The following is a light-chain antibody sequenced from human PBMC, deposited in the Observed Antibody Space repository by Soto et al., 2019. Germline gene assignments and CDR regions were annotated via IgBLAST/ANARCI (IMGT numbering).Light chain of an antibody. V-gene: IGLV2-18*02. J-gene: IGLJ2*01. CDR1: GSDIGSYNR. CDR3: SSYTESATFVL. Sequence: QSALTQPPSVSGSPGQSVTISCTGTGSDIGSYNRVSWYRRVPGTAPKLMISEVNKRPSGVPDRFSGSKSGNTASLTISGLRAEDEADYYCSSYTESATFVLFGGGTKLAVL. CDR2: EVN.